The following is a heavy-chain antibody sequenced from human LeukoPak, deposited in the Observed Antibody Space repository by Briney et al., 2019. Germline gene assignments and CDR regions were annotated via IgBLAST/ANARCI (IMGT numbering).Heavy chain of an antibody. V-gene: IGHV4-34*01. CDR1: GGSFSDYY. J-gene: IGHJ4*02. CDR2: INHSGST. D-gene: IGHD2-15*01. CDR3: ARVGATPMAVRY. Sequence: SETLSLTCAVYGGSFSDYYWSWIRQSPGKGLEWIGEINHSGSTKYIPSLKSRVAISIDTSKNQFSLHLTSVTAANTGVYYCARVGATPMAVRYWGRGTLLSASS.